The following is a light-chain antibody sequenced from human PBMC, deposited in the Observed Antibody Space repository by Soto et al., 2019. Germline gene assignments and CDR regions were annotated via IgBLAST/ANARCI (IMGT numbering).Light chain of an antibody. V-gene: IGLV4-69*01. CDR3: QTWGTGIVV. Sequence: QPVLTQSPSASASLGASVKLTCTLSSGHSSYAIAWHQQLEKGPRYLMKLNSDGSPSKGDGIPDRFSGSSSGAERYLTISSLQSEDEADYYCQTWGTGIVVFGGGTKLTVL. CDR1: SGHSSYA. J-gene: IGLJ2*01. CDR2: LNSDGSP.